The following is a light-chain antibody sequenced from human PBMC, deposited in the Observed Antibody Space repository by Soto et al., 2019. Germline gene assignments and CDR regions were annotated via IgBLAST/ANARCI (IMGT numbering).Light chain of an antibody. CDR3: QQYENLPT. Sequence: TQIPHPPSPVSASVEARVPFTCQTSQNSNNYLNWYQQKPRRAPKLLIYDASNLEAGAPSRFRGSGSGTDSTFTISRLQPEDIATYYCQQYENLPTFGQGTRLEIK. CDR2: DAS. V-gene: IGKV1-33*01. J-gene: IGKJ5*01. CDR1: QNSNNY.